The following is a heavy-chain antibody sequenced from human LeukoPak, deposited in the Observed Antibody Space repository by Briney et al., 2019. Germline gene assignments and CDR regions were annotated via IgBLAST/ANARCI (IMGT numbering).Heavy chain of an antibody. Sequence: SETLSLTCTVSGGSISSSRYYWGWIRQSPWKGLEWIGSVYYSGSTYYNPSLKSRVSISVVTSNNQFSLKLTSVTPADTAFYYCARDIEVDTAINWFDPWGQGTLVTVSS. CDR1: GGSISSSRYY. CDR2: VYYSGST. D-gene: IGHD5-18*01. V-gene: IGHV4-39*07. J-gene: IGHJ5*02. CDR3: ARDIEVDTAINWFDP.